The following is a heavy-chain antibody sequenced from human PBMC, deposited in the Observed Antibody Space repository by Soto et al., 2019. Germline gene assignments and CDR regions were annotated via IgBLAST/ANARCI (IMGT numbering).Heavy chain of an antibody. V-gene: IGHV1-46*01. CDR1: GYTFTSYY. Sequence: QVQLVQSGAEVKKPGASVKVSCKASGYTFTSYYMHWVRQAPGQGLEWMGIINPSGGSTSYAQKFQGRVTMTRDTSTSTVYMELSSLRSEDTAVYYCARCPGYSSSWGYYGMAVWGQGTTVTVSS. CDR3: ARCPGYSSSWGYYGMAV. D-gene: IGHD6-13*01. J-gene: IGHJ6*02. CDR2: INPSGGST.